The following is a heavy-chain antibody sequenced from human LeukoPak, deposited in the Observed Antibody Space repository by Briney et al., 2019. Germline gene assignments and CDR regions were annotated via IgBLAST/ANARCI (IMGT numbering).Heavy chain of an antibody. CDR2: IWYDGSNK. D-gene: IGHD1-1*01. CDR3: ARDLRRGTFDY. V-gene: IGHV3-33*01. J-gene: IGHJ4*02. CDR1: GFTLSSYG. Sequence: GGSLRLSCAASGFTLSSYGMHWVRQAPGKGLEWVAVIWYDGSNKYYADSVKGRFTISRDNSKNTLYLQMNSLRAEDTAVYYCARDLRRGTFDYWGQGTLVTVSS.